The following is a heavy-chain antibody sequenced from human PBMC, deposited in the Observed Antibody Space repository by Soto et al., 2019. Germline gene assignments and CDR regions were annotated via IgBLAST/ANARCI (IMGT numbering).Heavy chain of an antibody. Sequence: NPSETLSLTCAVYGGSFSGYYWSWIRQPPGKGLEWIGEINHSGSTNYNPSLKSRVTISVDTSKNQFSLKLSSVTAADTAVYYCARDFWFDPWGQGTLVTVSS. J-gene: IGHJ5*02. V-gene: IGHV4-34*01. CDR1: GGSFSGYY. CDR3: ARDFWFDP. CDR2: INHSGST.